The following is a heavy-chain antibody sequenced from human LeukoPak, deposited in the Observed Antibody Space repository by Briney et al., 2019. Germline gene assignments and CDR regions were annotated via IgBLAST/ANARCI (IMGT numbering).Heavy chain of an antibody. D-gene: IGHD3-22*01. J-gene: IGHJ4*02. Sequence: PGGSLRLSCTASGFTFGDYVMNWVSQAPGKGLEWVGLIRSKAYGGTTEYAASVKGRFIISRDDSKSIAYLQMNSLKTEDTAVYYCSGDYYDSKSYYDYWGQGTLVTVSS. CDR3: SGDYYDSKSYYDY. CDR1: GFTFGDYV. V-gene: IGHV3-49*04. CDR2: IRSKAYGGTT.